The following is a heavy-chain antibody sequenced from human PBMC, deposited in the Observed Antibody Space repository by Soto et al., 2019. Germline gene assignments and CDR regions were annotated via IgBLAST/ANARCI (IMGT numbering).Heavy chain of an antibody. CDR3: VRGILS. V-gene: IGHV4-31*01. CDR2: VRHSGST. CDR1: GGSITSGGYY. J-gene: IGHJ1*01. Sequence: SETLSLTCNVSGGSITSGGYYWTWIRQHPGKGLEWIGNVRHSGSTFYNPSLKSLVSISVDTSKNQFSLKLSSVTAADTAVYFCVRGILSWGQGTLVTVSS.